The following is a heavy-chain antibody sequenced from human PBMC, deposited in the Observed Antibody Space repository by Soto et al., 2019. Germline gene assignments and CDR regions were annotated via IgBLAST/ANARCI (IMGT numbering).Heavy chain of an antibody. CDR3: ARRDLTSAPV. Sequence: PSETLSLTCTVSGGSITTSGFYYWGWFRQPPGKGLEWIGSIYNGGTTAHNPSLKSRGTISVDTSKNQVSLKLTSVTAADTALYYCARRDLTSAPVWGQGTSVTVSS. CDR2: IYNGGTT. V-gene: IGHV4-39*01. J-gene: IGHJ6*02. CDR1: GGSITTSGFYY. D-gene: IGHD2-2*01.